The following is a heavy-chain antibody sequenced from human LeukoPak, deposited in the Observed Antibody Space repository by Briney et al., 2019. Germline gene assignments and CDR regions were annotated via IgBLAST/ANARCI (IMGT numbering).Heavy chain of an antibody. CDR1: GFTFSSYA. CDR2: ISYDGSNK. V-gene: IGHV3-30*18. Sequence: GGSLRLSCAASGFTFSSYAMSWVRQAPGKGLEWVAVISYDGSNKYYSDSVKGRFTISRDNSKNTLYLQMNSLRAEDTAVYYCAKTNNLDYWGQGTLVTVSS. J-gene: IGHJ4*02. CDR3: AKTNNLDY.